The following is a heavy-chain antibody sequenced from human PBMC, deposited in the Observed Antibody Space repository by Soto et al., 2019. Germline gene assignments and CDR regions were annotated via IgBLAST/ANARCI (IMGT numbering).Heavy chain of an antibody. D-gene: IGHD3-9*01. CDR2: IYYSGST. V-gene: IGHV4-39*01. J-gene: IGHJ2*01. CDR1: GGSISSSSYY. CDR3: ATYGILTGYYRSYWYFDL. Sequence: PSETLSLTCTVSGGSISSSSYYWGWIRQPPGKGLEWIGSIYYSGSTYYNPSLKSRVTITVDTSKKQFSLKLSSVTAADTALFYFATYGILTGYYRSYWYFDLWGRGTLVTVS.